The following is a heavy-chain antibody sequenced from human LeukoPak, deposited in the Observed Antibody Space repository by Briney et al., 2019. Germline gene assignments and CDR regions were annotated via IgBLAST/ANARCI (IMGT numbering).Heavy chain of an antibody. V-gene: IGHV4-38-2*02. CDR2: IYHSGST. Sequence: SETLSLTCAVSGHSISSGYYWGWIRQPPGKGLEWIGSIYHSGSTYYNPSLKSRVTISVDTSKNQFSLKLSSVTAADTAVYYCARDVGYCSGGSCWREYWGQGTLVTVSS. D-gene: IGHD2-15*01. CDR3: ARDVGYCSGGSCWREY. CDR1: GHSISSGYY. J-gene: IGHJ4*02.